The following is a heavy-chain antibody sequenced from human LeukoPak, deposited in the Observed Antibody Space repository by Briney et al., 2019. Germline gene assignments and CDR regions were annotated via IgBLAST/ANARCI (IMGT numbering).Heavy chain of an antibody. V-gene: IGHV3-21*01. CDR2: ISSSSSYI. J-gene: IGHJ3*02. CDR3: ARVGYYDSSGYYYAFDI. CDR1: GFTFSNYD. Sequence: GGSLRLSCAASGFTFSNYDMNWVRQAPGKGLEWGSAISSSSSYIYYADSVKGRFTISRDNAKNALYLQMNSLRAEDTAVYYCARVGYYDSSGYYYAFDIWGQGTMVSVS. D-gene: IGHD3-22*01.